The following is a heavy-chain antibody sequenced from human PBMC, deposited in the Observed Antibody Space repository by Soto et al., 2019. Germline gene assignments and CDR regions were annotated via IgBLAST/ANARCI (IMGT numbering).Heavy chain of an antibody. CDR2: IYYSGST. Sequence: SETLSLTCTVSGGSISSYYWSWIRQPPGKGLEWIGYIYYSGSTNYNPSLKSRVTISVDTSKNQFSLKLSSVTAADTAVYYCARESGYCTNGVCYQRFAPWAQGTLVTVSS. CDR3: ARESGYCTNGVCYQRFAP. V-gene: IGHV4-59*01. CDR1: GGSISSYY. J-gene: IGHJ5*02. D-gene: IGHD2-8*01.